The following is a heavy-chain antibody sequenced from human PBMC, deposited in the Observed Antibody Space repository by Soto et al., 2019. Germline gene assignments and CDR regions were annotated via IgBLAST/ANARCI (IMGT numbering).Heavy chain of an antibody. V-gene: IGHV1-69*08. CDR2: IIPILGIA. CDR3: ARDCSSTSCYEPGDYYYMDV. Sequence: QVQLVQSGAEVKKPGSSVKVSCKASGGTFSSHTISWVRQAPGQGLEWMGRIIPILGIANYAQKFQGRVTITADKSTSTAYMELSSLRSEDTAVYYCARDCSSTSCYEPGDYYYMDVWGKGTTVTVSS. D-gene: IGHD2-2*01. J-gene: IGHJ6*03. CDR1: GGTFSSHT.